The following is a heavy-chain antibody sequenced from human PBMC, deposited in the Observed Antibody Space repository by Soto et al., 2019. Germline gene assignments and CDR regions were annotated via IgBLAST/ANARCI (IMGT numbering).Heavy chain of an antibody. D-gene: IGHD6-13*01. V-gene: IGHV1-3*01. Sequence: EASVKVSCKASGYTFTSYAMHWVRQAPGQRLEWMGWINAGNGNTKYSQKFQGRVTITRDTSASTAYMELSSLRSEDTAVYYCARDYSSSWVNWFDPWGQGTLVTVSS. CDR3: ARDYSSSWVNWFDP. CDR1: GYTFTSYA. CDR2: INAGNGNT. J-gene: IGHJ5*02.